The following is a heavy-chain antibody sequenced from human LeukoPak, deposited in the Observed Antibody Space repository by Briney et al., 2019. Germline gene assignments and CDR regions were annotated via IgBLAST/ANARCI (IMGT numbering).Heavy chain of an antibody. CDR1: GFTFSSYA. V-gene: IGHV3-23*01. CDR2: ISGSGGST. Sequence: PGGSLRLSCAASGFTFSSYAMSWVRQAPGKGLEWVSAISGSGGSTYYADSVKGRFTISRHNSKNTLYLQMNSLRAEDTAVYYCAKVLAVAGKHDYWGQGTLVTVSS. CDR3: AKVLAVAGKHDY. D-gene: IGHD6-19*01. J-gene: IGHJ4*02.